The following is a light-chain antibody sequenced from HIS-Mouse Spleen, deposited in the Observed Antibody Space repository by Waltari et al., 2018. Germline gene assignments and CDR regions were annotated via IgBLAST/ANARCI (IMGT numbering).Light chain of an antibody. CDR1: SSDVGSYNL. CDR3: CSYAGSSTYV. Sequence: QSALTQPASVSGSPGQSITISCTGTSSDVGSYNLVSWYQQHPGKAPQLMIYEGSKRPSGVSNRFSGSKSGNTASLTISGLQAEDEAVYYCCSYAGSSTYVFGTGTKVTVL. CDR2: EGS. V-gene: IGLV2-23*01. J-gene: IGLJ1*01.